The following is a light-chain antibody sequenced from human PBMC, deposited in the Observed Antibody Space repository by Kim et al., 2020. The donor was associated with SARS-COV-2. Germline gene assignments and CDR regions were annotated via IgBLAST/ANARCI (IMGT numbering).Light chain of an antibody. Sequence: GQSITISCTGSSSDVGGYNYVSWYQQHPGNAPKLMIYDVSDRPSGVSNRFSGSKSGNTASLTISGLQTEDEADYYCTSFTTATTMVFGGGTQLTVL. CDR1: SSDVGGYNY. V-gene: IGLV2-14*03. CDR3: TSFTTATTMV. CDR2: DVS. J-gene: IGLJ3*02.